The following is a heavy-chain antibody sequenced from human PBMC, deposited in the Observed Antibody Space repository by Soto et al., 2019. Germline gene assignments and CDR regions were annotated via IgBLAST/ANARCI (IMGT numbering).Heavy chain of an antibody. Sequence: EVQLVESGGGLVQPGGSLRLSCAASGLTFSSYEMNWVRQAPGKGLEWVSYISRSGSTIYYADSVKGRVTISRDNAKNSLYLQMNSLRAEDTAVYYCARAGRIRRPDWYFDLWGRGTLVTVSS. D-gene: IGHD1-1*01. CDR3: ARAGRIRRPDWYFDL. CDR2: ISRSGSTI. CDR1: GLTFSSYE. V-gene: IGHV3-48*03. J-gene: IGHJ2*01.